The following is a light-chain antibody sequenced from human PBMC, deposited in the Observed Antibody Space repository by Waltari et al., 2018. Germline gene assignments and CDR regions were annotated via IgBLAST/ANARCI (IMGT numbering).Light chain of an antibody. Sequence: EVVLTQSPGALSVSPGESATLSCRARRNVGSSLAWYQQPPGQAPRLLVYDAKNRATDVPARFSGSGYGTQFTLTISSLQSEDFGVYYCHQYNYWPPAYTFGQGTKLEIK. J-gene: IGKJ2*01. CDR1: RNVGSS. V-gene: IGKV3-15*01. CDR3: HQYNYWPPAYT. CDR2: DAK.